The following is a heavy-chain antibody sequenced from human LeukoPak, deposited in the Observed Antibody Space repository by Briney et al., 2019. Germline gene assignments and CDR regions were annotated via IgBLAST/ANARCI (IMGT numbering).Heavy chain of an antibody. CDR2: ISGSGDST. CDR3: AKGVYCSTTSCPDYYFSYYMDV. CDR1: GLTFSSYA. J-gene: IGHJ6*03. D-gene: IGHD2-2*01. V-gene: IGHV3-23*01. Sequence: GGSLRLSCAASGLTFSSYAMTWVRQAPGKGLEWVSVISGSGDSTYYADSVKGRFTISRDNSKNTLYLQMNNLRAEDTAVYYCAKGVYCSTTSCPDYYFSYYMDVWGKGTTVTVSS.